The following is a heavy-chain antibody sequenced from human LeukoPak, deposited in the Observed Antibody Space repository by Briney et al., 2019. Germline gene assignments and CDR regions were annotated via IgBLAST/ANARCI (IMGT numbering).Heavy chain of an antibody. CDR2: INHSGST. Sequence: SETLSLTCAVYGGSFSGYYWSWIRQPPGKGLEWIGEINHSGSTNYNPSLKSRVTISVDTSKNQFSLKLSSVTAADTAVYYCAGYGTKHVTPYYYYYMDVWGRGTTVTISS. V-gene: IGHV4-34*01. CDR3: AGYGTKHVTPYYYYYMDV. CDR1: GGSFSGYY. J-gene: IGHJ6*03. D-gene: IGHD5-12*01.